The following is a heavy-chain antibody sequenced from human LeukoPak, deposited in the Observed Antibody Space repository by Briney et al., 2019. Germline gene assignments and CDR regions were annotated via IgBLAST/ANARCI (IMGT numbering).Heavy chain of an antibody. CDR1: GFTFSSYA. CDR2: ISYDGSNK. V-gene: IGHV3-30*01. CDR3: ARDSPDGSGYPEYYFDY. Sequence: GGSLRLCCTASGFTFSSYAMHWVRQAPGKGLEWVAVISYDGSNKYYADSVKGRFTISRDNSKNTLYLQMNSLRAEDTAVNYCARDSPDGSGYPEYYFDYWGQGTLVTVSS. D-gene: IGHD3-22*01. J-gene: IGHJ4*02.